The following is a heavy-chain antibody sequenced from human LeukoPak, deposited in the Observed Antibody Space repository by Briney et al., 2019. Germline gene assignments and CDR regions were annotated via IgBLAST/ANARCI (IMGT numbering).Heavy chain of an antibody. Sequence: GGSLRLSCVDSAFNFSGNYMTWVRQAPGKGLEWVSAISIGGTTYYADSVKGRFTISRDNPKSTLYLQMHSLRAEDTAVYYCAREISRFGIWGQGTLVTVSS. V-gene: IGHV3-66*01. J-gene: IGHJ4*02. D-gene: IGHD3-16*01. CDR1: AFNFSGNY. CDR3: AREISRFGI. CDR2: ISIGGTT.